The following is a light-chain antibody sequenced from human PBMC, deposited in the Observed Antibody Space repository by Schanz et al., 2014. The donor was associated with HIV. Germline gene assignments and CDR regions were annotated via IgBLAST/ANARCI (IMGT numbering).Light chain of an antibody. CDR1: SSDIGNYNY. Sequence: QSALTQPPSASGSPGQSVTISCAGTSSDIGNYNYVSWYQHHPGRAPKLLIYDASKRPSGVPDRFSGSKSGNTASLTISGLQAEDEADYYCSSFRDTNTVVFGGGTKLTVL. J-gene: IGLJ2*01. V-gene: IGLV2-8*01. CDR2: DAS. CDR3: SSFRDTNTVV.